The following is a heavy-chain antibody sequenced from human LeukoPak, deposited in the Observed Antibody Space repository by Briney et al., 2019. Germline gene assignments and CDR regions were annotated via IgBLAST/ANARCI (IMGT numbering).Heavy chain of an antibody. D-gene: IGHD6-19*01. CDR3: AKDLTQWSKHYNYYMDV. J-gene: IGHJ6*03. Sequence: PGGSLRLSCAASGFTFSSYEMNWVRQAPGKGLEWVSSISSSSSYIYYADSVKGRFTISRDNSKNTLYLQLNSLRGEDTAVYYCAKDLTQWSKHYNYYMDVWGKGTTVTISS. CDR1: GFTFSSYE. V-gene: IGHV3-21*01. CDR2: ISSSSSYI.